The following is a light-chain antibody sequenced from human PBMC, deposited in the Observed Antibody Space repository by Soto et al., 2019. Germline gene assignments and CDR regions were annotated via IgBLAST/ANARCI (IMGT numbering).Light chain of an antibody. V-gene: IGKV1-39*01. CDR1: QSISTY. J-gene: IGKJ2*01. Sequence: DIQMTQSPSSLSAFAGDRVTITCRASQSISTYLNWYQQKPGKAPKLLIYAASSLQSGVPSRFSGSGSGTYFTLTISSLQPEDFATYYCQQSYTIPYTFGQGTKLEIK. CDR3: QQSYTIPYT. CDR2: AAS.